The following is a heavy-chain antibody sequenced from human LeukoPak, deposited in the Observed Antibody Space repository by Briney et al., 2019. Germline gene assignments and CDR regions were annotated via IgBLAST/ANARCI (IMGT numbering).Heavy chain of an antibody. CDR1: GFTFSSYA. J-gene: IGHJ4*02. CDR3: AKVYDILTGYYLSEY. Sequence: GPSLRLSCAASGFTFSSYAMSWVRQAPGKGLEWVSAISGSGGSTYYADSVKGRFTISRDNSKNTLYLQMNSLRAEDTAVYYCAKVYDILTGYYLSEYWGQGTLVTVSS. V-gene: IGHV3-23*01. CDR2: ISGSGGST. D-gene: IGHD3-9*01.